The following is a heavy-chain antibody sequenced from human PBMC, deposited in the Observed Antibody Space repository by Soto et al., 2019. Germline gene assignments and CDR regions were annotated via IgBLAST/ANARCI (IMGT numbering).Heavy chain of an antibody. CDR3: ARVNAYSSSSDAFDI. D-gene: IGHD6-6*01. CDR2: ISSSSSTI. Sequence: PGGSLRLSCAASGFTFSSYSMNWVRQAPGKGLEWVSYISSSSSTIYYADSVKGRFTISRDNAKNSLYLQMNSLRAEDTAVYYCARVNAYSSSSDAFDIWGQGTMVTVSS. J-gene: IGHJ3*02. V-gene: IGHV3-48*01. CDR1: GFTFSSYS.